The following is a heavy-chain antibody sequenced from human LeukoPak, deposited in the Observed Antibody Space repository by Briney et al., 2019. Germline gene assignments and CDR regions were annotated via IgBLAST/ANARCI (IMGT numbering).Heavy chain of an antibody. CDR1: GGSLSSGTSY. J-gene: IGHJ5*02. CDR2: IYHSGST. V-gene: IGHV4-30-2*01. D-gene: IGHD2-2*01. Sequence: PSQTLSLTCTVSGGSLSSGTSYWSWIRQPPGKGLEWIGYIYHSGSTYYNPSLKSRVTISVDRSKNQFSLKLSSVTAADTAVYYCARDRCSSTSCPSGWFDPWGQGTLVTVSS. CDR3: ARDRCSSTSCPSGWFDP.